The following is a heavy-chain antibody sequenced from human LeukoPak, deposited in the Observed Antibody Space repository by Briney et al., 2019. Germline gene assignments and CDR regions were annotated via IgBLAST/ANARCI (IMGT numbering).Heavy chain of an antibody. V-gene: IGHV4-39*07. D-gene: IGHD4-17*01. CDR1: GGSISSYY. J-gene: IGHJ6*03. CDR2: IYYSGST. Sequence: SETLSLTCTVSGGSISSYYWGWIRQPPGKGLEWIGSIYYSGSTYYNPSLKSRVTISVDTSKNQFSLRLSSVTAADTAVYYCARGVDGDPDYYYYYYYMDVWGKGTTVTVSS. CDR3: ARGVDGDPDYYYYYYYMDV.